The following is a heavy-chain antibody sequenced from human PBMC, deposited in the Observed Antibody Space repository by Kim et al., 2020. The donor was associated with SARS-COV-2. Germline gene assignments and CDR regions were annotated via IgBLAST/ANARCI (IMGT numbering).Heavy chain of an antibody. CDR2: IYYSGST. Sequence: SETLSLTCSVSGGSINRSGYYWSWIRQHPGKGLEWIGYIYYSGSTYYNPSLKSRVTISADTSKNQFSLRLNSVSAADTAVYYCAGRGFSHGGLSFDYWGQGTLVTVSS. CDR3: AGRGFSHGGLSFDY. J-gene: IGHJ4*02. CDR1: GGSINRSGYY. V-gene: IGHV4-31*03. D-gene: IGHD5-18*01.